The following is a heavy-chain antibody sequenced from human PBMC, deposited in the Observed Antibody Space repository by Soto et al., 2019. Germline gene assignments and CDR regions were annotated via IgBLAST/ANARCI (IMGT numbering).Heavy chain of an antibody. D-gene: IGHD3-9*01. CDR2: ISGSGGST. V-gene: IGHV3-23*01. J-gene: IGHJ4*02. CDR3: AKDSQSYYDILTGFSPVPFDY. CDR1: GFTFSSYA. Sequence: PGGSLRLSCVASGFTFSSYAMSWVRQAPGKGLEWVTAISGSGGSTYYADSVKGRFTISRDNSKNTLYLQMNSLRAEDTAVYYCAKDSQSYYDILTGFSPVPFDYWGQGTLVTVSS.